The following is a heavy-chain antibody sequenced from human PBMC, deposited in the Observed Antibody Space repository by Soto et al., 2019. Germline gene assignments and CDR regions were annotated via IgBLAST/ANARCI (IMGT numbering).Heavy chain of an antibody. CDR1: GFSLSTTAEG. D-gene: IGHD2-2*01. CDR2: SYWDDDE. V-gene: IGHV2-5*02. J-gene: IGHJ4*02. Sequence: QNTLKESGPTLVKPTQTLTLTCTFSGFSLSTTAEGVGWIRQPPGKALEWLALSYWDDDERYSPSLKSRLTITKDTSKNQVVLTMTNVDPVDTATYYCAHGSCSSADCYPNPYLDYWGQGILVTVSS. CDR3: AHGSCSSADCYPNPYLDY.